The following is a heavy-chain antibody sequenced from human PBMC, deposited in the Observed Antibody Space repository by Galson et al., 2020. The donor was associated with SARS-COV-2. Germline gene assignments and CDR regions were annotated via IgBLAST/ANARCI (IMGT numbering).Heavy chain of an antibody. CDR3: ARVDCSGGSCYPGNY. CDR1: GFTFRYYW. J-gene: IGHJ4*02. V-gene: IGHV3-7*03. D-gene: IGHD2-15*01. Sequence: GGSLRLSCAASGFTFRYYWMTWVRQDPGRGLEWVASIKHDGSGKYYVDSVKGRFTISRDNPKNSLYLQMNNLRVEDTAVYHCARVDCSGGSCYPGNYWGQGTLVTVSS. CDR2: IKHDGSGK.